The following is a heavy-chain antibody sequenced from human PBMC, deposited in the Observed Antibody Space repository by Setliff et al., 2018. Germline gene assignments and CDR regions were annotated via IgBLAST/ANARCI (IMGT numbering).Heavy chain of an antibody. CDR1: GGSISTTDYY. D-gene: IGHD3-22*01. V-gene: IGHV4-39*07. Sequence: NPSETLSLTCTVSGGSISTTDYYWGWIRQPPGKGLEWIGCVYYSGNTYYSPSLKSRVTMFVDTSKNQFSLMLYSVTAADTAIYYCARYDSSGYSENYYFDYWGQGTLVTVPS. CDR3: ARYDSSGYSENYYFDY. CDR2: VYYSGNT. J-gene: IGHJ4*02.